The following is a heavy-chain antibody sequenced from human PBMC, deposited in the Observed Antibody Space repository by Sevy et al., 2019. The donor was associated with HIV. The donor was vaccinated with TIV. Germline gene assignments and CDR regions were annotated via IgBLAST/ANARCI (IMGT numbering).Heavy chain of an antibody. D-gene: IGHD3-3*01. CDR3: GWDRANYDFWSGLFG. CDR2: INPNSGGT. Sequence: ASVKVSCKASGYTFTGYYMHWVRQAPGQGLEWMGWINPNSGGTNYAQKFQGSVTMNRVTSISTAYMELGRLGSDDTAGDYCGWDRANYDFWSGLFGWGQGTMVTVSS. J-gene: IGHJ4*02. V-gene: IGHV1-2*02. CDR1: GYTFTGYY.